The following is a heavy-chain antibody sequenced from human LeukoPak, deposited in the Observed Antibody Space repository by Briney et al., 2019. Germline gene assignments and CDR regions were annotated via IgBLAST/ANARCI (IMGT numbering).Heavy chain of an antibody. D-gene: IGHD2-2*01. V-gene: IGHV3-7*03. CDR3: ARGFDVVPAALGY. CDR2: IKQDGSEK. Sequence: GGSLRLSCAASGFTFSSYWMSWVRQAPGKGLEWVANIKQDGSEKYYVDSVKGRFTISRDNAKNSLYLQMNSLRAEDTAVYYCARGFDVVPAALGYWGQGTLVTVSS. J-gene: IGHJ4*02. CDR1: GFTFSSYW.